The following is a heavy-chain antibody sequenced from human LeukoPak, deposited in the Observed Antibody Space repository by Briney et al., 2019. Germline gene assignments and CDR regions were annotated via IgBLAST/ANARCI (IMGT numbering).Heavy chain of an antibody. CDR3: ARVYYCSGGSCLPPGGAFDI. CDR1: GGSISSYY. Sequence: SETLSLTCTVSGGSISSYYWSWIRQPPGKGLEWIGYIYYSGSTNYNPSLKSRVTISVDTSKNQFSLKLSFVTAADTAVYYCARVYYCSGGSCLPPGGAFDIWGQGTMVTVSS. CDR2: IYYSGST. D-gene: IGHD2-15*01. V-gene: IGHV4-59*01. J-gene: IGHJ3*02.